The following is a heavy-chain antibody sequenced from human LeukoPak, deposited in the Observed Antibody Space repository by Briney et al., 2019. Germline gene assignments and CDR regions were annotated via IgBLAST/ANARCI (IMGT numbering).Heavy chain of an antibody. CDR2: IIPILGIA. Sequence: GSSVKVSCKASGGTFSSYAISWVRQAPGQGLEWMGRIIPILGIANYAQKFQGRVTITADKSTSTAYMELSRLRSDDTAVYYCARDQGEMATIPDYWGQGTLVTVSS. CDR3: ARDQGEMATIPDY. J-gene: IGHJ4*02. CDR1: GGTFSSYA. D-gene: IGHD5-24*01. V-gene: IGHV1-69*04.